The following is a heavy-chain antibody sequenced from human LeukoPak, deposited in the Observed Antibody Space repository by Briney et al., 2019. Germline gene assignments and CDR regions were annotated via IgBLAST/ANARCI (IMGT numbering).Heavy chain of an antibody. D-gene: IGHD2-15*01. V-gene: IGHV1-69*04. J-gene: IGHJ4*02. Sequence: SVNVSCKASGGTFSSYAISWVRQAPGQGLEWMGRIIPILGIANYAQKFQGRVTITADKSTSTAYMELSSLRSEDTAVYYCAREWGYCSGGSCYPDYWGQGTLVTVSS. CDR2: IIPILGIA. CDR1: GGTFSSYA. CDR3: AREWGYCSGGSCYPDY.